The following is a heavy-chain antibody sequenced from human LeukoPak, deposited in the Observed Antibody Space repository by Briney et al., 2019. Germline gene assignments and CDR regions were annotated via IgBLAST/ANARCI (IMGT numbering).Heavy chain of an antibody. D-gene: IGHD4-17*01. CDR3: AKIYGDYVMAYYYGMDV. V-gene: IGHV3-30*18. CDR2: ISYDGSNK. J-gene: IGHJ6*04. CDR1: GFTFSSDG. Sequence: GRSLRVSCAASGFTFSSDGMRCVRQAPGKGLEWVAVISYDGSNKYYADSVKGRFTISRDNSKNTLYLQMNSLRAEDTAVYYCAKIYGDYVMAYYYGMDVRGKGTTVTVSS.